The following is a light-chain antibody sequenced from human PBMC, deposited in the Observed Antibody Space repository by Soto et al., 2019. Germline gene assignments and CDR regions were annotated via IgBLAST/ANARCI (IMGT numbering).Light chain of an antibody. CDR2: DAS. Sequence: EIVLTQSPATLSLSPGERATVSCRSSQSVSSYLAWYQQKPGQAPRLLIYDASNRATGIPARFSGSGSGTDFTLTISSLEPEDFAVYYCQQRSNWPPETFGQGTKVDIK. J-gene: IGKJ1*01. V-gene: IGKV3-11*01. CDR3: QQRSNWPPET. CDR1: QSVSSY.